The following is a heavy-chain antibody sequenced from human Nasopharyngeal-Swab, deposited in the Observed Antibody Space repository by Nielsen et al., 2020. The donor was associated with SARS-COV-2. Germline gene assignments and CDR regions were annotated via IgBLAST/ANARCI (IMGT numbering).Heavy chain of an antibody. J-gene: IGHJ4*02. CDR2: IYHSGST. D-gene: IGHD4-23*01. Sequence: WIRQPPGKGLEWIGHIYHSGSTYYNSSLKSRVTISLGMSKNQFSLKVTSVTAADTAVYYCARGPSYGGFDFWGQGTLVTVSS. V-gene: IGHV4-30-2*01. CDR3: ARGPSYGGFDF.